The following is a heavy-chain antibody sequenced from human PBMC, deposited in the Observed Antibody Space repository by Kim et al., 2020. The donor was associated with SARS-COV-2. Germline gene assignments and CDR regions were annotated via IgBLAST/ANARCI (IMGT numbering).Heavy chain of an antibody. J-gene: IGHJ1*01. CDR2: IWYDGSNK. Sequence: GGSLRLSCAASGFTFSTYGMHWVRQAPGKGLEWVAVIWYDGSNKYYADSVKGRFTISRDNSKNTLYLQMNSLRAEDTAVYYCARDLGTAAAATTEYFQHWGQGTLVTVSS. CDR3: ARDLGTAAAATTEYFQH. V-gene: IGHV3-33*01. CDR1: GFTFSTYG. D-gene: IGHD6-13*01.